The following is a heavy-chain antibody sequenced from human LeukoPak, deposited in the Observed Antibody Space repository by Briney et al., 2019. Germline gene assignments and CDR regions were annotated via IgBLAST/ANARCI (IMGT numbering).Heavy chain of an antibody. CDR2: ISSSSSYI. CDR1: GFTFSSYE. CDR3: ARGDYYEIPPDY. Sequence: PGGSLRLSCAASGFTFSSYEMNWVRQAPGKGLEWVSSISSSSSYIYYADSVKGRFTISRDNAKNSLYLQMNSLRAEDTAVYYCARGDYYEIPPDYWGQGTLVTVSS. J-gene: IGHJ4*02. D-gene: IGHD3-22*01. V-gene: IGHV3-21*01.